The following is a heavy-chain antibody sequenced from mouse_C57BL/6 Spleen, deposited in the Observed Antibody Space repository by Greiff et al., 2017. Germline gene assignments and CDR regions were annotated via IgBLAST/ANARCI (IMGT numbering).Heavy chain of an antibody. D-gene: IGHD1-1*01. CDR1: GYTFTSYW. J-gene: IGHJ4*01. CDR3: AKVLLLRSMDY. V-gene: IGHV1-50*01. CDR2: IDPSDSYT. Sequence: QVQLQQPGAELVKPGASVKLSCKASGYTFTSYWMQWVKQRPGQGLEWIGEIDPSDSYTNYNQKFKGKATLTVDTSSSTAYMQLSSLTSEDSAVYYCAKVLLLRSMDYWGQGASVTVSS.